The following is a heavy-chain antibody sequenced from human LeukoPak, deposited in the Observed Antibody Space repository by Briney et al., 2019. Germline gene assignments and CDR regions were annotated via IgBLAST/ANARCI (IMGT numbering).Heavy chain of an antibody. D-gene: IGHD3-3*02. CDR3: AKAGPISSPGGFTFDP. Sequence: GGSLRLSCAASGFTFSSYGMHWVRQAPGKGLEWVAFIRYDGSNKYYADSVKGRFTISRDNSKNTLYLQMNSLRAEDTAVYYCAKAGPISSPGGFTFDPWGQGTLVTVSS. V-gene: IGHV3-30*02. CDR2: IRYDGSNK. J-gene: IGHJ5*02. CDR1: GFTFSSYG.